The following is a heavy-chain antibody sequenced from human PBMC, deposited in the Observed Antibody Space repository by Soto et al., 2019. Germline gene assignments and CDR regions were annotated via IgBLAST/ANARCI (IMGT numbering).Heavy chain of an antibody. CDR2: ISAYNGNT. V-gene: IGHV1-18*01. Sequence: QVQLVQSGAEVKKPGASVKVSCKASGYTFTSYGISWVRQAPGQGLEWMGWISAYNGNTNYAQKLQGRVTMTTDTSTSTAYMELRSLRSDDTAVYYCARETPDGGYSSSFSPDYWGQGTLVTVSS. CDR3: ARETPDGGYSSSFSPDY. J-gene: IGHJ4*02. CDR1: GYTFTSYG. D-gene: IGHD6-13*01.